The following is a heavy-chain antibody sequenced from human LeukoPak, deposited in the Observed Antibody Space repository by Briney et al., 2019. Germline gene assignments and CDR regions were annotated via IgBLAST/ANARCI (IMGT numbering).Heavy chain of an antibody. CDR3: ARQSLWSRVFDP. J-gene: IGHJ5*02. Sequence: RGESLKISCEGSGYTFTSYWIAWVRQMPGKGLEWMGIIYPGDSDTRYSPSFQGQVTISADKSISTAYLQWSGLKASDTAIYYCARQSLWSRVFDPWGQGTLVTVSS. CDR2: IYPGDSDT. D-gene: IGHD3-10*01. CDR1: GYTFTSYW. V-gene: IGHV5-51*01.